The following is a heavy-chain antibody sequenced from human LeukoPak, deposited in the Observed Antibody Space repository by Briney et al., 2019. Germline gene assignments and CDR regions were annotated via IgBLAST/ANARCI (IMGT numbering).Heavy chain of an antibody. J-gene: IGHJ5*02. V-gene: IGHV4-59*01. CDR3: ARDGGGYYDILTGYYGWFGP. CDR2: IYYSGST. Sequence: SETLSLTCTVSGGSISSYYWSWIRQPPGKGLEWIGYIYYSGSTNYNPSLKSRVTISVDTSKNQFSLTLSSVTAADTAVYYCARDGGGYYDILTGYYGWFGPWGQGTLVTVSS. CDR1: GGSISSYY. D-gene: IGHD3-9*01.